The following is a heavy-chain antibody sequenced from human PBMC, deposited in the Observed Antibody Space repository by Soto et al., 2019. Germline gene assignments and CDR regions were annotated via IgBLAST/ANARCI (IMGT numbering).Heavy chain of an antibody. Sequence: QVQLVQSGPEVKKPGASVKVSCTASGYNFSNYGISWVRQAPGQGPEWLGWISSYSGITNYSQKFQGRDSMARGTATRTTYMDRTGQRSDDTVVYYCVSSDRDYESLTGYAYWGQGTLVTVSS. J-gene: IGHJ4*02. CDR2: ISSYSGIT. V-gene: IGHV1-18*01. D-gene: IGHD3-9*01. CDR3: VSSDRDYESLTGYAY. CDR1: GYNFSNYG.